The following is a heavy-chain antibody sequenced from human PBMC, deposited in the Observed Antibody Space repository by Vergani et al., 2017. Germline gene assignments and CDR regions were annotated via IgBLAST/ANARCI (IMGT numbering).Heavy chain of an antibody. D-gene: IGHD3-10*01. CDR2: ISISSSYI. CDR3: ARSPDYYGSGPFAYFDY. CDR1: GFTFSSYS. V-gene: IGHV3-21*01. Sequence: EVQLVESGGGLVKPGGSLRLSCAASGFTFSSYSMNWVRQAPGKGLEWVSSISISSSYIYYADSVKGRFTISRDNAKNSLYLQMNSLRAEDTAVYYCARSPDYYGSGPFAYFDYWGQGTLVTVSS. J-gene: IGHJ4*02.